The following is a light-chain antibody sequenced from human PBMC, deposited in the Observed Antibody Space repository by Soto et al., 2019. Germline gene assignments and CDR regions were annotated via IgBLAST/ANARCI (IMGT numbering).Light chain of an antibody. V-gene: IGKV3-15*01. Sequence: ELVVTQSPPTLSVSPRGRATLSCSASQSVGINLAWYQQKHGQAPRLLVHGASTRATGIPARFSGGGSGTEFTLTISSLQSEDLAVYYCQQYDSWPPITFGQGTRLEIK. J-gene: IGKJ5*01. CDR1: QSVGIN. CDR2: GAS. CDR3: QQYDSWPPIT.